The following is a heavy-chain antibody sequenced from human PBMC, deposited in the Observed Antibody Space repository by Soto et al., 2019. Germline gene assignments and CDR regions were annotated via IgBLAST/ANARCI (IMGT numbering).Heavy chain of an antibody. D-gene: IGHD3-10*01. V-gene: IGHV3-21*01. Sequence: SLRLSCAASGFTFSSYSMNWVRQAPGKGLEWVSSISSSSSYIYYADSVKGRFTISRDNAKNSLYLQMNSLRAEDTAVYYCARGPEDLVRGVYYYYGMDVWGQGTTVTVSS. CDR2: ISSSSSYI. CDR1: GFTFSSYS. J-gene: IGHJ6*02. CDR3: ARGPEDLVRGVYYYYGMDV.